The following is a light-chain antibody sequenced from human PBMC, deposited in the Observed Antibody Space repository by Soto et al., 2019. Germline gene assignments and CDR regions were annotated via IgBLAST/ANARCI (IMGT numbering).Light chain of an antibody. CDR2: DAS. Sequence: DIQMTQSPSTLSASVGDRVTITCRASQSISSWLAWYQQKPGKAPKVLIYDASSLKSGVPSRFSGSGSGTEFTLTISSLQPEDSATYFCQQYKTYSTWTFGQGTKVDIK. V-gene: IGKV1-5*01. CDR1: QSISSW. CDR3: QQYKTYSTWT. J-gene: IGKJ1*01.